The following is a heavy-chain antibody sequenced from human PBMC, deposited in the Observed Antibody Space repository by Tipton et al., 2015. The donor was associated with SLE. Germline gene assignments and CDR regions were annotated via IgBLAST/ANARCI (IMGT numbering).Heavy chain of an antibody. CDR2: INQSGTT. CDR3: ARLPTGFPNWFDP. CDR1: GGSLSGFY. V-gene: IGHV4-34*01. Sequence: TLSLTCAVYGGSLSGFYWSWIRQSPGKGLEWIGEINQSGTTYYNPSLRSRVTISVDTSKKQFSLKLTSVTAADTAVYYCARLPTGFPNWFDPWGQGTLVTVSS. J-gene: IGHJ5*02. D-gene: IGHD4-17*01.